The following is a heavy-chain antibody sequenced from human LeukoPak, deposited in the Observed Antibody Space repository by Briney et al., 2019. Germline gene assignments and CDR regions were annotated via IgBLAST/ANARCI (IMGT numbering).Heavy chain of an antibody. CDR3: ARGVXIAAAQYGY. Sequence: PSETLSLTCTFSGGSISSYYWSWIRQPPGKGLERMGYIYYSGTTNYNPSLQSRVTISVDTSKNQFSLKLSSVTAADTAVYYCARGVXIAAAQYGYWGQGTLVTVS. J-gene: IGHJ4*02. CDR2: IYYSGTT. V-gene: IGHV4-59*01. D-gene: IGHD6-13*01. CDR1: GGSISSYY.